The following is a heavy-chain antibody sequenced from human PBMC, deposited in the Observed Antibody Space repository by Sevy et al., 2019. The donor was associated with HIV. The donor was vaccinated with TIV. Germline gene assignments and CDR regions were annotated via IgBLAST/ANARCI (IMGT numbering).Heavy chain of an antibody. J-gene: IGHJ6*03. V-gene: IGHV3-23*01. CDR2: ISGSGGST. CDR3: AKGGTGCYGNYYMDV. Sequence: GGSLRLSCAASGFTFSSYAMSWVRQAPGKGLEWVSGISGSGGSTYYADSGKGRFTSSSDNSKDTQYLQMNSLRAEDAAVYYLAKGGTGCYGNYYMDVWGKGTTVTVSS. CDR1: GFTFSSYA. D-gene: IGHD3-10*01.